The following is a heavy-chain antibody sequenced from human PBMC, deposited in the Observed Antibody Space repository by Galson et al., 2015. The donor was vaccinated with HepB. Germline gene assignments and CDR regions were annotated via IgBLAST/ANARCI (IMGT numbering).Heavy chain of an antibody. CDR1: GFKFDDYA. V-gene: IGHV3-9*01. CDR2: LSWDGDKI. J-gene: IGHJ4*02. Sequence: LRLSCAASGFKFDDYAMHWVRQVPTKGLEWVSGLSWDGDKIGYADSVEGRFTVSRDNDNNSLHLEMNSLRPEDTGVYYCTKGRITFVRGELESWGRGVLVTVSS. CDR3: TKGRITFVRGELES. D-gene: IGHD3-10*01.